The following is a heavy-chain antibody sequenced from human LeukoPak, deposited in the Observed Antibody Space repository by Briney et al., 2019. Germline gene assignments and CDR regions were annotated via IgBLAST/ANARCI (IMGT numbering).Heavy chain of an antibody. CDR2: ISYDGSNE. D-gene: IGHD6-13*01. CDR3: ARAGSSWYQDYFFDY. J-gene: IGHJ4*02. Sequence: GGSLRLSCAASGVTFSSYAMHWVRQAPGKGLEWVGAISYDGSNEYYADSVKGRFTISRDNSKNTLYLQMNSLRAEDTAVHYCARAGSSWYQDYFFDYWGQGTLVTVSS. V-gene: IGHV3-30*04. CDR1: GVTFSSYA.